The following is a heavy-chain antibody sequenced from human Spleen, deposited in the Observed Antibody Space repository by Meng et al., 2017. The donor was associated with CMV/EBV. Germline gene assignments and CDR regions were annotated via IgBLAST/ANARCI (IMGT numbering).Heavy chain of an antibody. CDR1: GCTFSHQG. D-gene: IGHD7-27*01. Sequence: FGGSGCTFSHQGMGWVRQLLGGVLVCFCPINSEGRIKGNATSVTGRFTSTRDRAKNTLYLQMNSLRAEDRAVYYCAIVSGAASFDPWGQGTLVTVSS. V-gene: IGHV3-74*01. J-gene: IGHJ5*02. CDR3: AIVSGAASFDP. CDR2: INSEGRIK.